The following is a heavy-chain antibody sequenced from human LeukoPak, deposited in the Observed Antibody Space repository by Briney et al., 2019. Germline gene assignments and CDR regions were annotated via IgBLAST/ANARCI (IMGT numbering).Heavy chain of an antibody. V-gene: IGHV5-51*01. CDR2: IYPGDSDT. CDR3: ARPNLYSSSDLDY. D-gene: IGHD6-6*01. CDR1: GYTFTSYW. Sequence: GASVKVSCKGSGYTFTSYWIGWVRQMPGKGLEWMGIIYPGDSDTTCSPSFQGQVTISADKSISTAYLQWSNLKASDTAIYYCARPNLYSSSDLDYWGQGTLVTVSS. J-gene: IGHJ4*02.